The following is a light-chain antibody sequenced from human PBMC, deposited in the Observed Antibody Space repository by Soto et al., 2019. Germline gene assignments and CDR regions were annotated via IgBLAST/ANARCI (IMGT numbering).Light chain of an antibody. J-gene: IGKJ1*01. CDR2: GAS. CDR3: QQYGSSLWT. CDR1: QSVSSN. V-gene: IGKV3-20*01. Sequence: EIVMTQSPATLSVSPGERATLSFRASQSVSSNLAWYQQKPGQAPRLLIYGASTRATGIPDRFSGSGSGTDFTLTISRLEPEDFAVYYCQQYGSSLWTFGQGTKVDIK.